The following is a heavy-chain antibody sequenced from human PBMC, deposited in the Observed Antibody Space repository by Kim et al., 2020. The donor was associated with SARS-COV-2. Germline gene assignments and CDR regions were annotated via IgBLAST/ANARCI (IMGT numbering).Heavy chain of an antibody. CDR1: GYTFTGYY. Sequence: ASVKVSCKASGYTFTGYYMHWVRQAPGQGLEWMGRINPNSGGTNYAQKFQGRVTMTRDTSISTAYMELSRLRSDDTAVYYCARDTAAAGDYYYYYMDVWGKGTTVTVSS. J-gene: IGHJ6*03. CDR3: ARDTAAAGDYYYYYMDV. D-gene: IGHD6-13*01. V-gene: IGHV1-2*06. CDR2: INPNSGGT.